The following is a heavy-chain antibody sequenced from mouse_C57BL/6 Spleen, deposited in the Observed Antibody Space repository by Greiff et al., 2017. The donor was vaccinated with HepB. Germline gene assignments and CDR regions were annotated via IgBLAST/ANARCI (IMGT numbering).Heavy chain of an antibody. D-gene: IGHD3-2*01. CDR3: ARETTAQAWFAY. J-gene: IGHJ3*01. CDR2: VNPSYGGT. V-gene: IGHV1-53*01. Sequence: QVQLQQPGTELVKPGASVKLSCKASGYTFTSHWMHWVKQRPGQGLEWIGNVNPSYGGTNYNEKFKTKATLTVDKSSSTAYMQLSSLTSEDSAVYYCARETTAQAWFAYWGQGTLVIVSA. CDR1: GYTFTSHW.